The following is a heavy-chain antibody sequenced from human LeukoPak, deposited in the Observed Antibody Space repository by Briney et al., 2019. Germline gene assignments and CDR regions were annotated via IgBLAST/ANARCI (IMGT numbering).Heavy chain of an antibody. Sequence: KTSETLSLTCTVSGGSISSYYWSWIRQPPGKGLEWVGDIYYNGSTNYNPSLKSPVTISIDTSRNQSPLTLSSVTAADTAVYYCARHMGLGYSYGYPYFDHWGQGTLVTVS. CDR1: GGSISSYY. CDR2: IYYNGST. D-gene: IGHD5-18*01. CDR3: ARHMGLGYSYGYPYFDH. V-gene: IGHV4-59*08. J-gene: IGHJ4*02.